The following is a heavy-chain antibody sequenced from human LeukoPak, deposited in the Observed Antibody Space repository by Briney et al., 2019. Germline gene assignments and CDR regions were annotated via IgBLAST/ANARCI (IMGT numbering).Heavy chain of an antibody. D-gene: IGHD6-19*01. CDR1: GGYISTYS. CDR2: IYYSGST. CDR3: ARAHSSGWPHMFDP. J-gene: IGHJ5*02. Sequence: PSETLSLTCTVSGGYISTYSWTWIRQPPGKGLEWIGNIYYSGSTNYNPSLKSRVTISIDTSKNQFSLKVSSVTAADTAVYYCARAHSSGWPHMFDPWGQGTLVTVPS. V-gene: IGHV4-59*01.